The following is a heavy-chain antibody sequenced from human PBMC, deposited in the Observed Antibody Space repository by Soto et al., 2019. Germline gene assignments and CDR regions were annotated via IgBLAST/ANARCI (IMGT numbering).Heavy chain of an antibody. CDR1: GGSISSGDYY. V-gene: IGHV4-30-4*01. D-gene: IGHD3-22*01. CDR3: ARHSSLGSGYDP. CDR2: IYYSGST. Sequence: SETLSLTCTVSGGSISSGDYYWSWIRQPPGKGLEWIGYIYYSGSTYYNPSLKSRVTISVDTSKNQFSLKMSSVTAADTAVYYCARHSSLGSGYDPWGQGTMVTVSS. J-gene: IGHJ3*01.